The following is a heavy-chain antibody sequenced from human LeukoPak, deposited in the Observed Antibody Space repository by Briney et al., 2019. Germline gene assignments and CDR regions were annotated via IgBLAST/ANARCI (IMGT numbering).Heavy chain of an antibody. V-gene: IGHV3-9*01. Sequence: GGSLRLSCAASGFTFDDYAMHWVRQAPGKGLEWVSGISWNSGSIGYADSVEGRFTISRDNAKNSLYLQMNSLRAEDTALYYCAKDISDDGYNSILDYWGQGTLVTVSS. CDR2: ISWNSGSI. J-gene: IGHJ4*02. CDR1: GFTFDDYA. D-gene: IGHD5-24*01. CDR3: AKDISDDGYNSILDY.